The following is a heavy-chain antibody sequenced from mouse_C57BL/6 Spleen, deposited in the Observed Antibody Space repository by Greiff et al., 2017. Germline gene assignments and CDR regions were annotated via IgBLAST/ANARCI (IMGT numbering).Heavy chain of an antibody. J-gene: IGHJ4*01. CDR1: GYSITSGYY. V-gene: IGHV3-6*01. Sequence: VQLKESGPGLVKPSQSLSLTCPVTGYSITSGYYWNWIRQFPGNKLEWMGYISFDGSNNYNPSLKNRISITRDTSTNQVFLKLKSVTTEDAATYYCARERDYGYAMDYWGQGTSVTVSS. CDR2: ISFDGSN. D-gene: IGHD2-4*01. CDR3: ARERDYGYAMDY.